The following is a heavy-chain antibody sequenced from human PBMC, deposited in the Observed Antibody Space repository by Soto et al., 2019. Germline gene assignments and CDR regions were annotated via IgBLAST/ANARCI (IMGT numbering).Heavy chain of an antibody. CDR2: ISGSGGST. Sequence: GGSLRLSCAASGFTFSSYAMSWVRQAPGKGLEWVSAISGSGGSTYYADSVKGRFTISRDNSKNTLYLQMNSLRAEDTAVYYCAKGWYCSGGSCYAGSWFDPWGQGTLVTVSS. CDR1: GFTFSSYA. D-gene: IGHD2-15*01. CDR3: AKGWYCSGGSCYAGSWFDP. J-gene: IGHJ5*02. V-gene: IGHV3-23*01.